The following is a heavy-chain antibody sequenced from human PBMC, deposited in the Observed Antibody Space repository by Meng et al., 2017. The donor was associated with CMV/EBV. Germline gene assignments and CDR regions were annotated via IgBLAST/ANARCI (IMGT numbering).Heavy chain of an antibody. CDR1: GGSVSSGSYY. D-gene: IGHD5-18*01. CDR2: IYYSGST. CDR3: ARINTAMAHFDY. V-gene: IGHV4-61*01. Sequence: CGVSGGSVSSGSYYWGWTRQSPGKGLELIGYIYYSGSTNYHPSLKSRVTISVDTSKNQFSLKLSSVTAADTAVYYCARINTAMAHFDYWGQGTLVTVSS. J-gene: IGHJ4*02.